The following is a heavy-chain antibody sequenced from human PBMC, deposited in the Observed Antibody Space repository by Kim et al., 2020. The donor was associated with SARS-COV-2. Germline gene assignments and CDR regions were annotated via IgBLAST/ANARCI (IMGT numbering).Heavy chain of an antibody. CDR3: ARSLNY. V-gene: IGHV4-34*01. J-gene: IGHJ4*02. CDR2: NHSGST. Sequence: NHSGSTNYTPSLKSRVTISVDTSKNQFSLKLSSVTAADTAVYYCARSLNYWGQGTLVTVSS.